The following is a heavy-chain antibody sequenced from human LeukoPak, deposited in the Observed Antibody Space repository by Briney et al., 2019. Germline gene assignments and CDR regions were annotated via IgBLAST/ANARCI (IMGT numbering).Heavy chain of an antibody. CDR2: ISYDGSNK. CDR1: GLTFSSYA. D-gene: IGHD3-10*01. V-gene: IGHV3-30-3*01. Sequence: PGRSLRLSCAASGLTFSSYAMHWVRQAPGKGLEWVAVISYDGSNKYYADSVKGRFTISRDNSKNTLYLQMNSLRAEDTAVYYCARREDYGSGSHFDYWGQGTLVTVSS. CDR3: ARREDYGSGSHFDY. J-gene: IGHJ4*02.